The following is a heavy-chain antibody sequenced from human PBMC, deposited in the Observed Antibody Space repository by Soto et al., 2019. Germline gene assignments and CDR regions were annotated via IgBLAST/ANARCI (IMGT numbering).Heavy chain of an antibody. J-gene: IGHJ6*02. V-gene: IGHV2-26*01. D-gene: IGHD3-9*01. CDR1: GFSLTTGKMG. Sequence: SGPTLVNPTETLTLTCTVSGFSLTTGKMGVSWIRQPPGKALEWLAHIFSDNERSYSTSLQGRLTISKDTSGSQVVLSMTNVDPVDTATYYCARMKVDSYQFYCAMDVWGQGTTVTVSS. CDR3: ARMKVDSYQFYCAMDV. CDR2: IFSDNER.